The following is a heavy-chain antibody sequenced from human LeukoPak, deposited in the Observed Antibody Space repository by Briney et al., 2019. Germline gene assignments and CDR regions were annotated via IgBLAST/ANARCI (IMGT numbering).Heavy chain of an antibody. CDR1: GFTFSTYS. Sequence: QSGGSLRLSCVASGFTFSTYSMNWVRQAPGKGLEWVSVIYSGGSTSYADSVKGRFTISRDNSKNTLYLQMNSLRAEDTAVYYCTIAAPFDYWGQGTLVTVSS. CDR2: IYSGGST. D-gene: IGHD6-6*01. V-gene: IGHV3-53*01. CDR3: TIAAPFDY. J-gene: IGHJ4*02.